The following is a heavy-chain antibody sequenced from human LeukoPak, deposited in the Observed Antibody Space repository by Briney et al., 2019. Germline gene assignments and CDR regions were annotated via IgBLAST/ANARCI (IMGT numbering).Heavy chain of an antibody. J-gene: IGHJ5*02. Sequence: VASVKVSCKASGYTFTGYYMHWARQAPGQGLEWMGWINPNSGGTNYAQKFQGRVTMTRDTSISTAYMELSRLRSDDTAVYYCAREGPRIAVAAGMFDPWGQGTLVTVSS. CDR3: AREGPRIAVAAGMFDP. D-gene: IGHD6-19*01. CDR2: INPNSGGT. CDR1: GYTFTGYY. V-gene: IGHV1-2*02.